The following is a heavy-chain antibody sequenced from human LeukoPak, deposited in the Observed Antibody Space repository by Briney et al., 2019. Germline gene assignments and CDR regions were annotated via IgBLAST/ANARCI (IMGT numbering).Heavy chain of an antibody. CDR1: GFTFSSYS. CDR2: ISRSSSYI. D-gene: IGHD6-19*01. J-gene: IGHJ4*02. Sequence: GGSLRLSCAASGFTFSSYSMNWVRQAPGKGLEWVSSISRSSSYIYYADSVKGRFTISRDNAKNSLYLQMNSLRAEDTAVYYCARVRGSVAGPLLVRFDYWGQGTLVTVSS. CDR3: ARVRGSVAGPLLVRFDY. V-gene: IGHV3-21*01.